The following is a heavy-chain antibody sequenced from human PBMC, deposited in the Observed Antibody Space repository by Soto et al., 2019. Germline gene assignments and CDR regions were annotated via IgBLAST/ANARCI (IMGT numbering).Heavy chain of an antibody. CDR3: ARRDSSRYWYFDL. D-gene: IGHD6-13*01. Sequence: QVQLQESGPGLVKPSETLSLTCTVSGGSISSYYWSWIRQPPGKGLEWIGYIYYSGSTNYNPSLKSRVTISVDTSKNQFSLKLSSVTAADMAVYYCARRDSSRYWYFDLWGRGTLVTVSS. CDR1: GGSISSYY. J-gene: IGHJ2*01. CDR2: IYYSGST. V-gene: IGHV4-59*01.